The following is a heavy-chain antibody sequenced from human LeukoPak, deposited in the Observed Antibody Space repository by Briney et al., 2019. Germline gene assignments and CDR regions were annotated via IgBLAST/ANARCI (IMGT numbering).Heavy chain of an antibody. CDR1: GGSFSGYY. CDR2: INHSGST. CDR3: AREREPRITMVRGVISPFDY. Sequence: SETLSLTCAVYGGSFSGYYWSWIRQPPGKGLEWIGEINHSGSTNYNPSLKSRVTISVDTSKNQFSLKLSSVTAADTAVYYCAREREPRITMVRGVISPFDYWGQGALVTVSS. D-gene: IGHD3-10*01. V-gene: IGHV4-34*01. J-gene: IGHJ4*02.